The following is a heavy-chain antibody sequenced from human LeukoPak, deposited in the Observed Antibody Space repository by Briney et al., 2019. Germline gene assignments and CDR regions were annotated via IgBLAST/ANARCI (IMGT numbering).Heavy chain of an antibody. J-gene: IGHJ4*02. CDR3: AKGRNAYGSGSYGDY. CDR1: GFTFSSYA. CDR2: ISGSGGST. D-gene: IGHD3-10*01. Sequence: GGSLRLSCAASGFTFSSYAMSWVRQAPGKGLEWVSAISGSGGSTYYADSVKGRFTISRDNSKNTLYLQMNSLRAEDTAVYYCAKGRNAYGSGSYGDYWGQGTLVTVSS. V-gene: IGHV3-23*01.